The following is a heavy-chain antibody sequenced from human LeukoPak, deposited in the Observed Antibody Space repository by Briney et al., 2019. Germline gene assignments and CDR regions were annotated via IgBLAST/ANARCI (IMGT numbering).Heavy chain of an antibody. CDR2: IYHSGST. CDR3: ARAVAYYYGMDV. V-gene: IGHV4-30-2*01. D-gene: IGHD5-12*01. Sequence: PSETLSLTCAVSGGSISSGGYSWSWIRQPPGKGLEWIGYIYHSGSTYYNPSLKSRVTISVDRSKNQFSLKLSSVTAADTAVYYCARAVAYYYGMDVWGQGTTVTVPS. J-gene: IGHJ6*02. CDR1: GGSISSGGYS.